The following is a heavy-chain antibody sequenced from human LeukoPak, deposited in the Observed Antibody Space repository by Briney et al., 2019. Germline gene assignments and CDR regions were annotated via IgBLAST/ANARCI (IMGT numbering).Heavy chain of an antibody. CDR2: VTSSGSNT. Sequence: TGGSPRLSCVASGFTFSSYAMSWVRQAPGKGLEWVSAVTSSGSNTYYADSVKGRFTISRDNSKNTLYLQMNSLRAEDTAVYYCAKSRVGYDYWGQGTLVTVSS. J-gene: IGHJ4*02. V-gene: IGHV3-23*01. CDR3: AKSRVGYDY. CDR1: GFTFSSYA. D-gene: IGHD5-12*01.